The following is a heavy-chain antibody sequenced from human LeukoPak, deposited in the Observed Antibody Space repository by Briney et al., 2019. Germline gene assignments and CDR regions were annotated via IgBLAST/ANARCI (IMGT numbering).Heavy chain of an antibody. Sequence: GGSLRLSCAASGFTFSSYSMNWVRQAPGKGLEWVSSISSSSSYIYYADSVKGRFTISRDNAKNSLYLQMNSLRAEDTAVYYCARDHFDWLLFDYWGQGTLVTVSS. V-gene: IGHV3-21*01. CDR1: GFTFSSYS. CDR2: ISSSSSYI. J-gene: IGHJ4*02. D-gene: IGHD3-9*01. CDR3: ARDHFDWLLFDY.